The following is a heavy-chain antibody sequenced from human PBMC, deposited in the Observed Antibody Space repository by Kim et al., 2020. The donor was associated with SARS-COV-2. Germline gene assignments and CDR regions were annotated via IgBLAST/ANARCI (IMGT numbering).Heavy chain of an antibody. D-gene: IGHD6-13*01. V-gene: IGHV3-72*01. J-gene: IGHJ4*02. CDR2: K. Sequence: KEYAAAVKGRFTIARDDSKNSLYLQMNSLKTEDTAVYYCARGAAADLFDYWGQGTLVTVSS. CDR3: ARGAAADLFDY.